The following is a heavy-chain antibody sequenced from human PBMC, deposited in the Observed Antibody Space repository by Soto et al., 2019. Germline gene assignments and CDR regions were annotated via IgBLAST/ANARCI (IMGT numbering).Heavy chain of an antibody. Sequence: GGSLRLSCAASGFTFSSYWMSWVRQAPGKGLEWVANIKQDGSEKYYVDSVKGRLTISRDNAKNSLYLQMNSLRAEDTAVYYCARRYYDFWSGYPFDYWGQGTLVTVSS. CDR1: GFTFSSYW. D-gene: IGHD3-3*01. J-gene: IGHJ4*02. CDR3: ARRYYDFWSGYPFDY. CDR2: IKQDGSEK. V-gene: IGHV3-7*01.